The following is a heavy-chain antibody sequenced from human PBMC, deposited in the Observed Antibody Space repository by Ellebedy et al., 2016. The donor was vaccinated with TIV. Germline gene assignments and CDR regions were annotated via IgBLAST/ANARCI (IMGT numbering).Heavy chain of an antibody. CDR2: INNDGSTT. Sequence: GESLKISCAASGFTFSNYWMHWVRQAPGKGLVWISRINNDGSTTTYVDSVEGRFTISRDNAKNTLYLQMRSLRAEDTAVYYCARTTDVPGEGDWFDAWGQGALVTVSS. D-gene: IGHD7-27*01. V-gene: IGHV3-74*03. CDR3: ARTTDVPGEGDWFDA. CDR1: GFTFSNYW. J-gene: IGHJ5*02.